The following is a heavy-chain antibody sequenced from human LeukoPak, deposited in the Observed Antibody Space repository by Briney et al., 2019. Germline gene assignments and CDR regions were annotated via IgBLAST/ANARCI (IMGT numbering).Heavy chain of an antibody. CDR1: NGSISNYY. CDR2: IYHSGST. J-gene: IGHJ4*02. Sequence: SETLSLTCTVSNGSISNYYWRWIRQPPGKGLEWIGYIYHSGSTYYNPSLKSRVTISVDRSKNQFSLTLSSVTAADTAVYYCARGYGSGWYYFDYWGQGTLVTVSS. V-gene: IGHV4-59*12. CDR3: ARGYGSGWYYFDY. D-gene: IGHD6-19*01.